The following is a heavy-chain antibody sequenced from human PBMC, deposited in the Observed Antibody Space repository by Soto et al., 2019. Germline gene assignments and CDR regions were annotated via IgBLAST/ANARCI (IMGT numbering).Heavy chain of an antibody. CDR3: AKDSVAWGSYKVFDY. CDR2: ISPYNGNT. Sequence: QVQLVQSGAEVKKPGASVTVSCKASGYTFPNYGITWVRQAPGQGLEWMGWISPYNGNTNYAQKFQGRVTMTTDTSTSTAYMELRSLRSDGTAVYYCAKDSVAWGSYKVFDYWGQGTLVTVSS. CDR1: GYTFPNYG. J-gene: IGHJ4*02. V-gene: IGHV1-18*01. D-gene: IGHD3-16*01.